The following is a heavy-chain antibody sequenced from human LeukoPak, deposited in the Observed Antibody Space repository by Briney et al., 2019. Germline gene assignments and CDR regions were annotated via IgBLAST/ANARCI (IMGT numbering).Heavy chain of an antibody. D-gene: IGHD2-2*01. CDR2: IRFDGSNE. V-gene: IGHV3-30*02. Sequence: PGGSLRLSCAASGCTFSTFGMHWVRQAPGKGLEWVAFIRFDGSNEYYADSVKGRFTISRDNSKNTLYLQMNGLRAEDTAVYYCAKSDQRLPDYWGQGTLVTVSS. CDR1: GCTFSTFG. CDR3: AKSDQRLPDY. J-gene: IGHJ4*02.